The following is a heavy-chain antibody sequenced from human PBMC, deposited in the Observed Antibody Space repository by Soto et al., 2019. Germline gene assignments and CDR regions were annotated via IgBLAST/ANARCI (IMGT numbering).Heavy chain of an antibody. J-gene: IGHJ4*02. Sequence: SETLSLTCAVYGGSFSGYYWSWIRQPPGKGLEWIGEINHSGSTNYNPSLKSRVTISVDTSKNQFSLKLSSVTAADTAVYYCARIHDFWSGYRNYYFDYWGQGTLVTVSS. CDR2: INHSGST. V-gene: IGHV4-34*01. CDR3: ARIHDFWSGYRNYYFDY. CDR1: GGSFSGYY. D-gene: IGHD3-3*01.